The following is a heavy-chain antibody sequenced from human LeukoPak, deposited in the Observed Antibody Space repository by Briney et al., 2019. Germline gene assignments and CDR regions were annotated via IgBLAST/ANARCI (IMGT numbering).Heavy chain of an antibody. Sequence: PGGSLRLSGAASGFTFDDYGMTWVRQGPGKGLEWISGINWNGGSTGYAGSVRGRFTISRDNAKNSLYLQMNSLRAEDTALYYCARWYYYDGGGYPIDYWGQGTPVTVSS. J-gene: IGHJ4*02. V-gene: IGHV3-20*04. D-gene: IGHD3-22*01. CDR1: GFTFDDYG. CDR2: INWNGGST. CDR3: ARWYYYDGGGYPIDY.